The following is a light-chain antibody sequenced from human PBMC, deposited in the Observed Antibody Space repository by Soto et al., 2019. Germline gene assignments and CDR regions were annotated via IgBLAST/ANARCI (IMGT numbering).Light chain of an antibody. CDR3: TLYKSRSTYV. CDR2: EVS. Sequence: QSALTQPPSVSGSPGQSVTISCTGSNSDVGSYNRLSWYQQPPGTAPKLMIYEVSNRPSGVPDRFSGSKSGNTASLTISGLQAEDEADYYCTLYKSRSTYVLGTGTKVTV. V-gene: IGLV2-18*01. J-gene: IGLJ1*01. CDR1: NSDVGSYNR.